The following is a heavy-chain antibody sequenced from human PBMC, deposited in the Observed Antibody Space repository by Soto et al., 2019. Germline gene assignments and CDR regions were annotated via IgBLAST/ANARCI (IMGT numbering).Heavy chain of an antibody. V-gene: IGHV4-30-4*01. CDR2: IYYSGST. CDR1: GGSISSGDYY. J-gene: IGHJ3*02. CDR3: ARRAHPTHHAFDI. Sequence: PSETLSLTCTVSGGSISSGDYYWSWIRQPPGKGLEWIGYIYYSGSTYYNPSLKSRVTISVDTSKNQFSLKLSSVTAADTAVYYCARRAHPTHHAFDIWGQGTMVTV.